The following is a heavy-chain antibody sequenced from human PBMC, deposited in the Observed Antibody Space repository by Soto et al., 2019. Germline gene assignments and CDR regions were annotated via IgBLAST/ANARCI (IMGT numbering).Heavy chain of an antibody. CDR1: GGSISSGGYY. J-gene: IGHJ5*02. Sequence: QVQLQESGPGLVKPSQTLSLTCTFSGGSISSGGYYWSWIRQHPEKGLEWIGYIYYRGSTYYNPSLKSRVTISVDTSKNQFSLKLSSVTAADTAVYYCARVGNFLLSWFDPWGQGTLVTVSS. CDR3: ARVGNFLLSWFDP. V-gene: IGHV4-31*03. CDR2: IYYRGST. D-gene: IGHD1-7*01.